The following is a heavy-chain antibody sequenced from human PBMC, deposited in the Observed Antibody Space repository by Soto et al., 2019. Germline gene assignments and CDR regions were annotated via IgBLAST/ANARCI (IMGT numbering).Heavy chain of an antibody. Sequence: PSETLSLTCSVSGGSISTGGYHWTWIRQHPEKGLEWIGYIYYRGNTYYNPSLRSRLTMSVDTSTNQFSLNLTYVTAADTAVYCCARASDLEFRDGFDPLGLGTMVKVYS. CDR3: ARASDLEFRDGFDP. V-gene: IGHV4-31*03. J-gene: IGHJ5*02. D-gene: IGHD2-21*01. CDR2: IYYRGNT. CDR1: GGSISTGGYH.